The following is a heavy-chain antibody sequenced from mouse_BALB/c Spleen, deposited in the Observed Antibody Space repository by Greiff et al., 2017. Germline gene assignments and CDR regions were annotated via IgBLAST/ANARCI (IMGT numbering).Heavy chain of an antibody. Sequence: VKLMESGAELVKPGTSVKLSCKASGYNFTSYWINWVKLRPGQGLEWIGDIYPGSGSTNYNEKFKSKATLTVDTSSSTAYMQLSSLASEDSALYYCARDYYGSSYVAWFAYWGQGTLVTVSA. V-gene: IGHV1-55*01. CDR1: GYNFTSYW. CDR2: IYPGSGST. J-gene: IGHJ3*01. D-gene: IGHD1-1*01. CDR3: ARDYYGSSYVAWFAY.